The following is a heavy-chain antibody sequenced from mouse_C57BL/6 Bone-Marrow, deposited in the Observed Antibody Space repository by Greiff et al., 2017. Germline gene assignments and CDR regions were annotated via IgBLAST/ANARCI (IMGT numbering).Heavy chain of an antibody. CDR1: GFNIKDYY. Sequence: DVKLVESGAELVKPGASVKLSCTASGFNIKDYYMHWVKQRPEQGLEWIGWIDPENGDTEYASKFQGKATITADTSSNTAYLQLSSLTSEDTAVYYCTTRGYYGSSSLYWYFDVWGTGTTVTVSS. CDR3: TTRGYYGSSSLYWYFDV. CDR2: IDPENGDT. V-gene: IGHV14-4*01. J-gene: IGHJ1*03. D-gene: IGHD1-1*01.